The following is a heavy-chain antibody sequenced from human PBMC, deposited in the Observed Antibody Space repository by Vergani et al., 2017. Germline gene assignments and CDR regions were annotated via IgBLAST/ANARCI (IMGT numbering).Heavy chain of an antibody. Sequence: QVQLVQSGAEVKKPGSSVKVSCKASGGTFSSYAISWVRQAPGQGLEWMGRIIPIFGTANYAQKFQGRVTITAEESTSTACMELSSLRSEDTAVYYCARGFYGGGDCAYYYYGMDVGGQGTTVTVSS. CDR3: ARGFYGGGDCAYYYYGMDV. CDR2: IIPIFGTA. D-gene: IGHD2-21*02. CDR1: GGTFSSYA. V-gene: IGHV1-69*18. J-gene: IGHJ6*02.